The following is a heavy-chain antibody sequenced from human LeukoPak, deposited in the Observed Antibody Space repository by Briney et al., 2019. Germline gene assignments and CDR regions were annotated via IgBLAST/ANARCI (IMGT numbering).Heavy chain of an antibody. D-gene: IGHD2-2*01. V-gene: IGHV1-18*01. Sequence: GASVKVSCKASGYTLTSYGISWVRQAPGQGLEWMGWISAYNGNTNYAQKLQGRVTMTTDTSTSTAYMELRSLRSDDTAVYYCARDSHIVVVPAAPPDYWGQGTLVTVSS. CDR1: GYTLTSYG. J-gene: IGHJ4*02. CDR2: ISAYNGNT. CDR3: ARDSHIVVVPAAPPDY.